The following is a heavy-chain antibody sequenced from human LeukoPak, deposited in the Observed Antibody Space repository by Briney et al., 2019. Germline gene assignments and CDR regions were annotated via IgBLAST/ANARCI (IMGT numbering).Heavy chain of an antibody. CDR2: IYWDDDK. Sequence: SGPTLVKPTQTLTLTCTFSGFSLSTNGVGVGWIRQPPGKALEWLALIYWDDDKRYSPSLESRLTIIKDTSKNQVVLTMTNMDPVDTATYYCAHRDPMGGAFDFWGQGTMVTVSS. CDR3: AHRDPMGGAFDF. CDR1: GFSLSTNGVG. V-gene: IGHV2-5*02. J-gene: IGHJ3*01. D-gene: IGHD3-16*01.